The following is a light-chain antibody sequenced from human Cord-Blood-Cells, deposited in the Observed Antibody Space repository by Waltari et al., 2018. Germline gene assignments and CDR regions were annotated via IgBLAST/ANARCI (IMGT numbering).Light chain of an antibody. CDR1: QSISSY. CDR2: AAS. V-gene: IGKV1-39*01. CDR3: QQSYSTPLT. Sequence: DIHMTQSPSSLSQSVGVTVTITCRASQSISSYFNWYQQKPGKAPKLLIYAASSLQSGVPSRFSGSGSGTDFTLTISSLQPEDFATYYCQQSYSTPLTFGGGTKVEIK. J-gene: IGKJ4*01.